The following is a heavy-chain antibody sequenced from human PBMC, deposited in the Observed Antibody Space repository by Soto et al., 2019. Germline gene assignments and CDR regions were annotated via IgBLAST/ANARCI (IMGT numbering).Heavy chain of an antibody. Sequence: GGSLRLSCAASGFTFSSYWVTWVRQAPGKGLEWVANIKQDGSEKYYVDSVKGRFTISRDNAKNSLYLQMNSLRAEDTAVYYCATHPYSSGWYCWGQGTLVTVSS. J-gene: IGHJ4*02. CDR2: IKQDGSEK. D-gene: IGHD6-13*01. CDR1: GFTFSSYW. CDR3: ATHPYSSGWYC. V-gene: IGHV3-7*02.